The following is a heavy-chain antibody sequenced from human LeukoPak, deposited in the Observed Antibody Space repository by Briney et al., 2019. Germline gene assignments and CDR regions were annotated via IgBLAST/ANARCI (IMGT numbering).Heavy chain of an antibody. Sequence: GGSLRLSCAASGFTFLRYGMTWFRQAPGKGLEWVSGISASGGATYYADSVKGRFTISRDNSKNTLYLQMNSLRAEDTAVYYCARDRSGYYDYYYYGMDVWGQGTTVTVSS. CDR2: ISASGGAT. D-gene: IGHD3-3*01. V-gene: IGHV3-23*01. CDR1: GFTFLRYG. J-gene: IGHJ6*02. CDR3: ARDRSGYYDYYYYGMDV.